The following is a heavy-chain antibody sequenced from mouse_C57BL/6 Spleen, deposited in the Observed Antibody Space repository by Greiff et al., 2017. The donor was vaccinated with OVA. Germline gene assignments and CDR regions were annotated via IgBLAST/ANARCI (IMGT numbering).Heavy chain of an antibody. CDR1: GFTFSNYW. J-gene: IGHJ2*01. V-gene: IGHV6-3*01. CDR3: TAWSFDY. CDR2: IRLKSDNYAT. Sequence: DVQLVESGGGLVQPGGSMKLSCVASGFTFSNYWMNWVRQSPEKGLEWVAQIRLKSDNYATHYAESVKGRFTISRDDSKSSVYLQMNNLRAEDTGIYYCTAWSFDYWGQGTTLTVSS.